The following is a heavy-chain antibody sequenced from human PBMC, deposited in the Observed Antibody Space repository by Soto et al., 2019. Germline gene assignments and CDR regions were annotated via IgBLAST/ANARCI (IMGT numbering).Heavy chain of an antibody. Sequence: SVKVSCKASGGTFSSYAISWVRQAPGQGLEWMGGIIPIFGTANYAQKFQGRVTITADESTSTVYMELSSLRSEDTAVYYCAWGWIQLWLDTGHYGMDVWGQGTTVTVSS. J-gene: IGHJ6*02. V-gene: IGHV1-69*13. CDR3: AWGWIQLWLDTGHYGMDV. CDR2: IIPIFGTA. CDR1: GGTFSSYA. D-gene: IGHD5-18*01.